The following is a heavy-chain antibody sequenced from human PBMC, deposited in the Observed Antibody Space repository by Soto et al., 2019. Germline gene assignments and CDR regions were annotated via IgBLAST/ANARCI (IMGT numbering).Heavy chain of an antibody. CDR3: ARGTSRLATSRWFDP. J-gene: IGHJ5*02. Sequence: TSETLSLTCTVSGGSISSSSYYWGWIRQHPGKGLEWIGSIYYSGSTYYNPSLKSRVTISVDTSKNQFSLKLSSVTAADTAVYYCARGTSRLATSRWFDPWGQGTLVTVSS. V-gene: IGHV4-39*07. D-gene: IGHD1-26*01. CDR1: GGSISSSSYY. CDR2: IYYSGST.